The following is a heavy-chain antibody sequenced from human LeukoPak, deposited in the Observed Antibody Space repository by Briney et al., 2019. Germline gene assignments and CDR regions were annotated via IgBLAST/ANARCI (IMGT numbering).Heavy chain of an antibody. D-gene: IGHD6-13*01. CDR2: LYYSGST. V-gene: IGHV4-59*01. CDR1: GASISSYY. J-gene: IGHJ4*02. Sequence: SETLSLTCTVSGASISSYYWTWIRQPPGKGLEWIGYLYYSGSTNYNPSLKSRVTISVDTSKNQFSLKLTSVTAADTAVYYCARAGGGYSLDYWGQGTLVTVPS. CDR3: ARAGGGYSLDY.